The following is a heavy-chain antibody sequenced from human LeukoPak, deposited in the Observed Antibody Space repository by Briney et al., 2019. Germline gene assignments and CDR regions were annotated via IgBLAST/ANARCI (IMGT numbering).Heavy chain of an antibody. CDR2: ISASGGAT. CDR3: AKDGHATYHYFHMDV. V-gene: IGHV3-23*01. CDR1: GFTFSSHA. Sequence: GGSLRLSCAVSGFTFSSHAMSWVRQAPGKGLEWVSCISASGGATWYGDSVQGRFTISRDNSKNTVFLQMNDLRADDTAINYCAKDGHATYHYFHMDVWGKGTMVTVSS. J-gene: IGHJ6*03. D-gene: IGHD2-15*01.